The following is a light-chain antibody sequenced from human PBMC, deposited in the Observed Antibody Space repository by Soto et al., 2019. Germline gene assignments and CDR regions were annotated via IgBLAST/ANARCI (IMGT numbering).Light chain of an antibody. CDR2: GAS. Sequence: EIVVTPSPATLSVSPGERATLSCMASQSISSNLVWYQQKAGQAPRLLMYGASSRATGIPERFSGSGSGTDFTLTISRLEPEDFAVYYCQQYGSSPRTFGQGTKVDIK. J-gene: IGKJ1*01. V-gene: IGKV3-20*01. CDR1: QSISSN. CDR3: QQYGSSPRT.